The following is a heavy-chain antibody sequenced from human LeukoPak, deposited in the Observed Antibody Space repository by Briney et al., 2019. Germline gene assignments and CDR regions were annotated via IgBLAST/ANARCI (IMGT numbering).Heavy chain of an antibody. D-gene: IGHD1-7*01. V-gene: IGHV4-39*01. CDR3: ARAPPKNWNYEVDYYYGMDV. J-gene: IGHJ6*02. Sequence: SETLSLTCSVSGDSVSSTSYYWGWIRQSPGKGLEWIASNLYSVTSYYNPSFMSRITISVDTSNNQLSLKLSSVTAADTAVYYCARAPPKNWNYEVDYYYGMDVWGQGTTVTVSS. CDR2: NLYSVTS. CDR1: GDSVSSTSYY.